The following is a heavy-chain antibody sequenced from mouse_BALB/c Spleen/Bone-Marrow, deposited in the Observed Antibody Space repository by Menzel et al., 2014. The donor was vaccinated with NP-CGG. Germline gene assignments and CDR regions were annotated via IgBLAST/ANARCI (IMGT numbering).Heavy chain of an antibody. Sequence: DVKLVESGGGLVQPGGSLRLSSATSGFTFTDYYMSWVRQPPGKALEWLGFIRNKAKGYTSENSASVKGRFTISRDNSQSILYLQMNTLRAEDSATYYCARDINYDIYWYFDVWDAGTTVTVSS. V-gene: IGHV7-3*02. D-gene: IGHD2-4*01. CDR3: ARDINYDIYWYFDV. J-gene: IGHJ1*01. CDR2: IRNKAKGYTS. CDR1: GFTFTDYY.